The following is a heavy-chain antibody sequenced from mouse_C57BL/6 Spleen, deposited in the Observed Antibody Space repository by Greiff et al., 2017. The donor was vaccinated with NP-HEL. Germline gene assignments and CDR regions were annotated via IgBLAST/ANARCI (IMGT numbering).Heavy chain of an antibody. CDR3: TRKDDYDWYFDV. Sequence: VQLQQSGTVLARPGASVKMSCKTSGYTFTSYWMHWVKQRPGQGLEWIGAIYPGNSDTSYNQKFKGKAKLTAVTSASTAYMELSSLTNEDSAVYYCTRKDDYDWYFDVWGTGTTVTVSS. J-gene: IGHJ1*03. CDR1: GYTFTSYW. D-gene: IGHD2-4*01. V-gene: IGHV1-5*01. CDR2: IYPGNSDT.